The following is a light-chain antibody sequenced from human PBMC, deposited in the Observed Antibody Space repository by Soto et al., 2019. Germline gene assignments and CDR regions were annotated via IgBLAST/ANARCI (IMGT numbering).Light chain of an antibody. V-gene: IGKV3-20*01. CDR1: QVFSSSY. J-gene: IGKJ2*01. Sequence: EIVLTQSPGTLSLSPGERATLSCRASQVFSSSYLAWYQQKPGQAPRLLIYGASGRATGISDRFSGSGSGTDFTLTISRLEPEDFAVYYCQQYGSSPMYTFGQGTKLEIK. CDR3: QQYGSSPMYT. CDR2: GAS.